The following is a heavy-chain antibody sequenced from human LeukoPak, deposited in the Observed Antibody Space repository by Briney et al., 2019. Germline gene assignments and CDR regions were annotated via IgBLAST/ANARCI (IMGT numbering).Heavy chain of an antibody. CDR2: ISSSSSYI. CDR1: GFTFSSYS. Sequence: GGSLRLSCAASGFTFSSYSMNWVRQAPGKGLEWVSSISSSSSYIYYADSVKGRFTISRDNAKNSLYLQMNSLRAEDTAVYYCARDRTTYDFWSGYSHDGMDVWGQGTTVTVSS. V-gene: IGHV3-21*01. J-gene: IGHJ6*02. D-gene: IGHD3-3*01. CDR3: ARDRTTYDFWSGYSHDGMDV.